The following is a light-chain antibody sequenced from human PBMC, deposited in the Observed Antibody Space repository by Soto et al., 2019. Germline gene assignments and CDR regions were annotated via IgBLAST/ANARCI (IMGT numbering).Light chain of an antibody. V-gene: IGKV1-39*01. Sequence: DIQMTQSPSFLSASVGDRVSIPCRANQSISTYLNWYQHKPGKAPKFLIHAASSLQSRVPSRFSGSGSGTEFTLTISSLQPEDFATYYCQQGYRPPRTFGQGTKVDSK. CDR3: QQGYRPPRT. J-gene: IGKJ1*01. CDR1: QSISTY. CDR2: AAS.